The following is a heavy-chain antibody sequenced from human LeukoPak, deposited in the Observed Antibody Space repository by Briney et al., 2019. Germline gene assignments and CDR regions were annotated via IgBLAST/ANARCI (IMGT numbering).Heavy chain of an antibody. J-gene: IGHJ4*02. CDR1: GGSMSGYY. V-gene: IGHV4-59*01. CDR2: IHYSGTT. CDR3: ARRRVYSGSGEFDF. D-gene: IGHD5-12*01. Sequence: PSETLSPTCTVPGGSMSGYYWSWIRQPPGRGLEWIGYIHYSGTTNYNPSLKSRVTISLDTSRNQFSLKLRSVTTADTAVYYCARRRVYSGSGEFDFWGQGTLVTVSS.